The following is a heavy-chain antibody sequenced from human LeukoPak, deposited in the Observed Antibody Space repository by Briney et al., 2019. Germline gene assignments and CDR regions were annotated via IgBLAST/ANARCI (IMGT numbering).Heavy chain of an antibody. CDR2: IYYSEST. CDR1: GGSISSGDYY. V-gene: IGHV4-30-4*01. D-gene: IGHD2-2*02. Sequence: SQTLSLNCTVSGGSISSGDYYWSWIRQPPGKGLEWIGYIYYSESTHYNPSLKSRVTISVDTSKNQFSLKLSSVTAADTAMYYCAREFSCSSTSCYKGGVYGMDVWGQGTTVTVS. J-gene: IGHJ6*02. CDR3: AREFSCSSTSCYKGGVYGMDV.